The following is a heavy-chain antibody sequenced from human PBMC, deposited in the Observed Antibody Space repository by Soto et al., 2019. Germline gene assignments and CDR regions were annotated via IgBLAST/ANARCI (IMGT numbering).Heavy chain of an antibody. CDR3: ARSEVVLGNWFDP. Sequence: EVQLVESGGGLVQPGGSLRLSCAASGFTFSSYWMHWVRQAPGKGLVWVSRINSDGSSTSYADSVKGRFTVSRDNAKNTLYLQMNSLRAEDTAVYYCARSEVVLGNWFDPWGQGTLVTVSS. CDR2: INSDGSST. J-gene: IGHJ5*02. CDR1: GFTFSSYW. D-gene: IGHD2-15*01. V-gene: IGHV3-74*01.